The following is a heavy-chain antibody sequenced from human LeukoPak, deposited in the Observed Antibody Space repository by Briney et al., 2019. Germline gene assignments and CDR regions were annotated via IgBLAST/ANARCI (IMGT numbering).Heavy chain of an antibody. Sequence: GRSLRLSCAASGFTFSSYGMHWVRQAPGKGLEWVAVISYDGSNKYYADSVKGRFTISRDNSKNSLYLQMNSLRAEDTAVYYCARGWELPDYWGQGTLVTVSS. J-gene: IGHJ4*02. CDR1: GFTFSSYG. CDR3: ARGWELPDY. V-gene: IGHV3-30*03. CDR2: ISYDGSNK. D-gene: IGHD1-26*01.